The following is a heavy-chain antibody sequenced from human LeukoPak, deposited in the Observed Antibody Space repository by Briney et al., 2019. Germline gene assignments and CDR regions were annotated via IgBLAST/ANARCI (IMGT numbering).Heavy chain of an antibody. J-gene: IGHJ4*02. Sequence: GGSLRLSCAASGVTVSTIYMGWVRQAPGKGLDWVSVIYPDGKAYYAESVKGRFTISRDSSDNTLFLQMNSLRAEDTAVYYCATLKGWYGEGCFDYWGQGTLATVSS. D-gene: IGHD3-10*01. V-gene: IGHV3-53*01. CDR3: ATLKGWYGEGCFDY. CDR1: GVTVSTIY. CDR2: IYPDGKA.